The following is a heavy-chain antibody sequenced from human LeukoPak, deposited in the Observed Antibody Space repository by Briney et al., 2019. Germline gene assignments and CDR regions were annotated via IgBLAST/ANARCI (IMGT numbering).Heavy chain of an antibody. Sequence: SETLSLTCAVYGGSFSGYYWSWIRQPPGKGLEWIGEINHSGSTNYNPSLKSRVTISVDTSKNQFSLKLSSVTAADTAVYYCAARGYCSSTSCCDFDYWGQGTLVTVSS. CDR3: AARGYCSSTSCCDFDY. D-gene: IGHD2-2*01. CDR1: GGSFSGYY. CDR2: INHSGST. J-gene: IGHJ4*02. V-gene: IGHV4-34*01.